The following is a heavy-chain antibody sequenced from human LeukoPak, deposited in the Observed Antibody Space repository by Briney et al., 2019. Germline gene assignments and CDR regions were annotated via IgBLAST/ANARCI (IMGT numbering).Heavy chain of an antibody. CDR2: ISYDGSNK. CDR1: GLTFSSYA. D-gene: IGHD6-13*01. Sequence: GSLRLSCAASGLTFSSYAMHWVRQAPGKGLEWVAVISYDGSNKYYADSVKGRFTISRDNSKNTLYLQMNSLRAEDTAVYYCARDGAAAGGFDYWGQGTLVTVSS. CDR3: ARDGAAAGGFDY. J-gene: IGHJ4*02. V-gene: IGHV3-30-3*01.